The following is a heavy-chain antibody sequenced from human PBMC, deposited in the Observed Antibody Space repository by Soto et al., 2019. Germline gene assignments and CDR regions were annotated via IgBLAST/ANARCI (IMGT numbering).Heavy chain of an antibody. V-gene: IGHV4-59*01. J-gene: IGHJ4*02. CDR2: IYYSGST. Sequence: PSETLSLTCTVSGGSLSSYSWSWIRQPPGKGLEWIGYIYYSGSTNYNPSLKSRVTISVDTAKYQFSLKLSSVTAAATAVYYCARGGDYVSRLFDYWGQGTLVTVSS. CDR1: GGSLSSYS. D-gene: IGHD2-21*02. CDR3: ARGGDYVSRLFDY.